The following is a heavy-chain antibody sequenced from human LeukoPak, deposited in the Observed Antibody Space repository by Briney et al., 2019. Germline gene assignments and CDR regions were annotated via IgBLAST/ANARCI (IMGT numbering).Heavy chain of an antibody. CDR2: INGGGRGT. CDR1: GFTFNTYA. J-gene: IGHJ4*02. CDR3: AKGGLGKEVFDD. Sequence: GGSLTLFCVASGFTFNTYAMSWVGQAPGKGPQWVARINGGGRGTYYADSLKGRFTISRDNSKNALYLQIYNLRPEDTARYYCAKGGLGKEVFDDWGQGAVITLSS. V-gene: IGHV3-23*01. D-gene: IGHD1-1*01.